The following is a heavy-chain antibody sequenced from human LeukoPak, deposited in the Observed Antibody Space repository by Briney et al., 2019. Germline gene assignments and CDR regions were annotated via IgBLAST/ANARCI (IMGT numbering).Heavy chain of an antibody. V-gene: IGHV3-30-3*01. J-gene: IGHJ5*02. D-gene: IGHD2-2*01. Sequence: GGSLRLSCAASGFTFSSYAMHWVRQAPGKGLEWVAVISYDGSNKYYADSVKGRFTISRDNSKNTLYLQMNSLRAEDTAVYYCARSRDRGIVVVPAATNWFDPWGQGTLVTVSS. CDR3: ARSRDRGIVVVPAATNWFDP. CDR1: GFTFSSYA. CDR2: ISYDGSNK.